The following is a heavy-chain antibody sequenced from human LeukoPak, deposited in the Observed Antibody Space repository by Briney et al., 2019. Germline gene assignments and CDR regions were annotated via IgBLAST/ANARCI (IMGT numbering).Heavy chain of an antibody. CDR2: ISGSGGST. Sequence: PGGSLRLSCAASGFTFSSHAMSWVRQAPGKGLEWVSAISGSGGSTYYADSVKGRFTISRDNSKNTPYLQMNSLRAEDTAVYYCAKDPGVGKYQLQHFDYWGQGTLVTVSS. V-gene: IGHV3-23*01. D-gene: IGHD2-2*01. J-gene: IGHJ4*02. CDR3: AKDPGVGKYQLQHFDY. CDR1: GFTFSSHA.